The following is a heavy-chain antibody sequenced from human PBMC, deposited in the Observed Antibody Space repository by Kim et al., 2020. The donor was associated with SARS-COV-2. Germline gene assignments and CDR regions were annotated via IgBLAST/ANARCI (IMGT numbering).Heavy chain of an antibody. J-gene: IGHJ4*02. CDR3: AKVLLYGSGSLDY. D-gene: IGHD3-10*01. Sequence: YADSVKSRFTIARDNSKNTLYLQMSSLRAEDTAVYYCAKVLLYGSGSLDYWGQGTLVTVSS. V-gene: IGHV3-23*01.